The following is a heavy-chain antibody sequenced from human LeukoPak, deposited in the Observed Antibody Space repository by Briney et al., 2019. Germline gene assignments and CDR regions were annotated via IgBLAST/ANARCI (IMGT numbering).Heavy chain of an antibody. D-gene: IGHD6-6*01. Sequence: PGGSLRLSCAASGFTFNTYVMHWVRQAPGKGLVWVARIDTDGKTTTYADSVKGRFTISRDNSKNTLYLQMNSLRAEDTAVYYCAKDRGSSTDWGQGTLVTVSS. J-gene: IGHJ4*02. CDR2: IDTDGKTT. CDR1: GFTFNTYV. CDR3: AKDRGSSTD. V-gene: IGHV3-74*01.